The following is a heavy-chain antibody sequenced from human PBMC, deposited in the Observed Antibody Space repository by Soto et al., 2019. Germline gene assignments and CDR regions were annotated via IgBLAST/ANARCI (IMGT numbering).Heavy chain of an antibody. J-gene: IGHJ6*02. D-gene: IGHD3-9*01. CDR1: GGTFSSYA. CDR2: IIPIFGTA. Sequence: QVQLVQSGAEVKKPGSSVKVSCKASGGTFSSYAISWVRQAPGQGLEWMGGIIPIFGTANYAQKFQGRVTITADESTSTAYMELSSLRSEDTAVYYCARDLFSHYDILPGPYSVTYYYGMDVWGQGTTVTVSS. CDR3: ARDLFSHYDILPGPYSVTYYYGMDV. V-gene: IGHV1-69*01.